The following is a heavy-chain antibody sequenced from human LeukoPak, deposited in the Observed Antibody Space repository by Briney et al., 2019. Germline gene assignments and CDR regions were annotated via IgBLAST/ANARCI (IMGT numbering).Heavy chain of an antibody. V-gene: IGHV1-3*01. Sequence: EASVKVSCKAPGYAFTSYAMHWVRQAPGQRLEWMGWINAGNGNTKYSQKFQGRVTITRDTSASTAYMELSSLRSEDTAVYYCARVYYAGWFDPWGQGTLVTVSS. CDR1: GYAFTSYA. CDR2: INAGNGNT. D-gene: IGHD2-8*01. J-gene: IGHJ5*02. CDR3: ARVYYAGWFDP.